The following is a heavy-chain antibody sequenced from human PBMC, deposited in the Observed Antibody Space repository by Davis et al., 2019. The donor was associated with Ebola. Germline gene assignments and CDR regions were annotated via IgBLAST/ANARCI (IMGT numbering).Heavy chain of an antibody. CDR2: IHYSGST. CDR1: GGSISSGGYS. D-gene: IGHD5-12*01. CDR3: ARGGAVATSYYFDY. V-gene: IGHV4-61*08. Sequence: GSLRLSCAVSGGSISSGGYSWSWLRQPPGKGLEWFGYIHYSGSTQYKASVRGRVTMSLDTSKNQFSLQLTSLTAADTAMYYWARGGAVATSYYFDYWGQGTLVTVSS. J-gene: IGHJ4*02.